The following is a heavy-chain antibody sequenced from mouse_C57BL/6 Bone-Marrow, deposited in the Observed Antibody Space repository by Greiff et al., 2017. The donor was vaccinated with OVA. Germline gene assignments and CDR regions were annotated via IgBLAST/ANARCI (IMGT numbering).Heavy chain of an antibody. CDR3: ASYPFAY. J-gene: IGHJ3*01. CDR2: INPGSGGT. CDR1: GYAFTNYL. Sequence: VQLQQSGAELVRPGTSVKVSCKASGYAFTNYLIEWVKQRPGQGLEWIGVINPGSGGTNYNEKFKGKATLTADKSSSTAYMQLSSLTSEDSAVYFCASYPFAYWGRGTVVTVSA. V-gene: IGHV1-54*01.